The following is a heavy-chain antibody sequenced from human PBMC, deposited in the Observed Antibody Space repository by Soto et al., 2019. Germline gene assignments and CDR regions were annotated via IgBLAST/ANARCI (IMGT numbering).Heavy chain of an antibody. Sequence: SQTLSLTCAISGNSVSSNSAAWNWIRQSPSRGLEWLGRTYYRSKWYNDYAVSEKSRITINPDTSKNQFSLQHNSVTPQDTAVYYCSRDSSARRYGMDVWGQGTTVTVSS. D-gene: IGHD2-2*01. CDR3: SRDSSARRYGMDV. CDR2: TYYRSKWYN. J-gene: IGHJ6*02. CDR1: GNSVSSNSAA. V-gene: IGHV6-1*01.